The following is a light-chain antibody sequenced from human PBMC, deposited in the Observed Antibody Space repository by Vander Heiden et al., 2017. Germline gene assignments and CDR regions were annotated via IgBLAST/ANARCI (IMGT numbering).Light chain of an antibody. CDR3: QQVNSYLFT. Sequence: GDRVTITCRASQGISSALAWYQQKPGKAPKLLIYDASSLESGVPSRFSGSGSGTDFTLTISSLQPEDFATYYCQQVNSYLFTFGHGTKVDIK. V-gene: IGKV1-13*02. CDR1: QGISSA. J-gene: IGKJ3*01. CDR2: DAS.